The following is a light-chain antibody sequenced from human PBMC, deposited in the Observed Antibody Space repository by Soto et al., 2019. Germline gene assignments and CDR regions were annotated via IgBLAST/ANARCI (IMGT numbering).Light chain of an antibody. CDR1: QSISTY. Sequence: DIQMTQSPSSLSASVGDRVTITCRASQSISTYLNWYQQKPGKAPNLLIYTTSNLESGVPPRFSGSGSGTDFTLTINSLQPEDFATYFCQQSYSRPRTFGQGTKVDIK. V-gene: IGKV1-39*01. CDR2: TTS. CDR3: QQSYSRPRT. J-gene: IGKJ1*01.